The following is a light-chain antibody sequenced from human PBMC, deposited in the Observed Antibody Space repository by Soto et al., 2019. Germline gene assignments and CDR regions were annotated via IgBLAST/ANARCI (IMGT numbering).Light chain of an antibody. CDR1: QSVSSY. CDR2: DAS. J-gene: IGKJ4*01. V-gene: IGKV3-11*01. Sequence: DIVLTQSPATLSLSPGERATLSCRASQSVSSYLAWYQQKPGQAPRLLIYDASNRATGIPARFSGSGSGTDFTLTIGSIEPEDFAVYDCHLRSNSLTSGGGTNVEIK. CDR3: HLRSNSLT.